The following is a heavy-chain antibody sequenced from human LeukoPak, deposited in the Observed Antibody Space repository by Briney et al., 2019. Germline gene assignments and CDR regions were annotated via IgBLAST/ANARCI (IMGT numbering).Heavy chain of an antibody. CDR1: GYTFTGYY. CDR2: INPNSGGT. V-gene: IGHV1-2*02. J-gene: IGHJ5*02. CDR3: ARDTMVRGVIITNWFDP. Sequence: ASVKVSCKTSGYTFTGYYMHWVRQAPGQGLEWMGWINPNSGGTNYAQKFQGRVTMTRDTSITTAYMELSSLRSDDTAVYYCARDTMVRGVIITNWFDPWGQGTLVTVSS. D-gene: IGHD3-10*01.